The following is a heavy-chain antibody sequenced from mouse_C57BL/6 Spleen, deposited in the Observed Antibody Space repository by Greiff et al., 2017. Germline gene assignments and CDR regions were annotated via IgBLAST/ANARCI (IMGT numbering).Heavy chain of an antibody. D-gene: IGHD4-1*01. CDR1: GYTFTSYW. V-gene: IGHV1-69*01. J-gene: IGHJ4*01. CDR2: IDPSDSYT. CDR3: ASLWDGAMDY. Sequence: QVQLQQPGAELVMPGASVKLSCKASGYTFTSYWMHWVKQRPGQGLEWIGEIDPSDSYTNYNQKFKGKSTLTVDKSYSTAYIQLSSLTSEDSAVYYCASLWDGAMDYWGQGTSVTVSS.